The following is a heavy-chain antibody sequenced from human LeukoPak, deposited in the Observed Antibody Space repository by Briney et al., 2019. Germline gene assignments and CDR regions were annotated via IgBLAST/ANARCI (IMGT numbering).Heavy chain of an antibody. Sequence: PGGSLRLSCAASGFTFSSYAMSWVRQAPGKGLEWVSAISGSGGSTYYADSVKGRFTISRDNSKNTLYLQMNSLRAEDTAVYYCAKESHRSAYNDYGDYGSGYFDYWGQGTLVTVSS. CDR1: GFTFSSYA. J-gene: IGHJ4*02. D-gene: IGHD4-17*01. CDR2: ISGSGGST. V-gene: IGHV3-23*01. CDR3: AKESHRSAYNDYGDYGSGYFDY.